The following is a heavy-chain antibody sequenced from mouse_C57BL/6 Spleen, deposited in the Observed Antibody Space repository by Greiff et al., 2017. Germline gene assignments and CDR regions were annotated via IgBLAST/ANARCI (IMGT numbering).Heavy chain of an antibody. J-gene: IGHJ2*01. Sequence: QVQLKQPGAELVMPGASVKLSCKASGYTFTSYWMHWVKQRPGQGLEWIGEIDPSDSYTNYNQKFKGKSTLTVDKSSSTAYMQLSSLTSEDSAVYYCARRWLLGDLNFDYWGQGTTLTVSS. CDR2: IDPSDSYT. V-gene: IGHV1-69*01. D-gene: IGHD2-3*01. CDR3: ARRWLLGDLNFDY. CDR1: GYTFTSYW.